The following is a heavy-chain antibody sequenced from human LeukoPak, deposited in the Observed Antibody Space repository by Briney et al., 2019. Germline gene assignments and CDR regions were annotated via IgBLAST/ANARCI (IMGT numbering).Heavy chain of an antibody. CDR1: GYTFTSYY. D-gene: IGHD2-21*02. Sequence: ASVKVSCKASGYTFTSYYMHWVRQAPGQGLEWMGIINPSGGSTSYAQKFQDRVTITRDTSTSTAYMELRSLRSDDTAVYYCARELAYCGGDCYQGDYYYGMDVWGQGTTVTVSS. J-gene: IGHJ6*02. V-gene: IGHV1-46*01. CDR2: INPSGGST. CDR3: ARELAYCGGDCYQGDYYYGMDV.